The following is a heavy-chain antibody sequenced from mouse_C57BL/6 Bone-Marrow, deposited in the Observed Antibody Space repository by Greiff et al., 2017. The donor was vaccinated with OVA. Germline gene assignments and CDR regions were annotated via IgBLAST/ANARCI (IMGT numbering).Heavy chain of an antibody. CDR1: GYTFTSYT. CDR2: INPSSGYT. D-gene: IGHD1-1*01. V-gene: IGHV1-4*01. J-gene: IGHJ2*01. Sequence: QVQLQQSGADLARPGASVKMSCKASGYTFTSYTMHWVKQRPGQGLEWIGYINPSSGYTKYNQKFKDKATLTADKSSSTAYMQLSSLTSAVSAFYFCARFPYCYLAYWGQGTTLTVSS. CDR3: ARFPYCYLAY.